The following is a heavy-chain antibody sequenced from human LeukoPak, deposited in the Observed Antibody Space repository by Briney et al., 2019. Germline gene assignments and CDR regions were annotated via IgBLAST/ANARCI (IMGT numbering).Heavy chain of an antibody. Sequence: GGSLRLSCESSEFTYSTYSMRWVRQPRGKGLEWVSFISSSSSYIYYADSGKGRFTISRDNAKDSMYLKMDRLRAEDTAVYYCASREVAAYWAWGQGTLVTVSS. J-gene: IGHJ4*02. V-gene: IGHV3-21*01. CDR2: ISSSSSYI. D-gene: IGHD2-15*01. CDR1: EFTYSTYS. CDR3: ASREVAAYWA.